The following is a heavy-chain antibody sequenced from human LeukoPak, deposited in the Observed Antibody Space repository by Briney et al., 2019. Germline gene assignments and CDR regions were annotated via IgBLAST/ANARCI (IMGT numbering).Heavy chain of an antibody. CDR2: ISSSGSTI. D-gene: IGHD3-10*01. V-gene: IGHV3-48*03. J-gene: IGHJ3*02. CDR1: GLTFSSYE. CDR3: AKDEQSGILTLLSPEGAFAI. Sequence: PGRSLRLSCGASGLTFSSYEMNWVRQAPGKGREWVSYISSSGSTIYYADSVKGRFTISRDNAKHSLYQQVNRLIGEDTAVYYCAKDEQSGILTLLSPEGAFAICGQGRMVTVPS.